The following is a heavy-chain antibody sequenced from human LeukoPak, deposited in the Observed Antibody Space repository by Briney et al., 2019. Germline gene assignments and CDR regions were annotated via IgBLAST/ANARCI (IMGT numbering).Heavy chain of an antibody. CDR3: ARVPLRDGTSLDY. Sequence: SQTLSLTCTVSGGSLSSGGYYWSWIRQHPGKGLEWIGYIYYSGSTYYNPSLKSRVTISVDTSKNQFSLKLSSVTAADTAVYYCARVPLRDGTSLDYWGQGTLVTVSS. J-gene: IGHJ4*02. V-gene: IGHV4-31*03. D-gene: IGHD2-2*01. CDR2: IYYSGST. CDR1: GGSLSSGGYY.